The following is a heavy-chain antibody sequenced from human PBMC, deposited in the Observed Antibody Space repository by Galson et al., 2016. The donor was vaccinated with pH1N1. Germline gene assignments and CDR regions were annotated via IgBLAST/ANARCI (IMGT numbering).Heavy chain of an antibody. J-gene: IGHJ6*02. CDR3: AKVTDVCTVTRCFPYGMHA. CDR2: ISSSGGTT. V-gene: IGHV3-23*01. D-gene: IGHD2-2*01. CDR1: GFTFSSYA. Sequence: SLRLSCAASGFTFSSYAMYWVRQAPGKGLEWVSAISSSGGTTHDADSAKGRFTISRDNSKNTLYLQMHSLRAEDTATYYCAKVTDVCTVTRCFPYGMHAWGQGTTVTVSS.